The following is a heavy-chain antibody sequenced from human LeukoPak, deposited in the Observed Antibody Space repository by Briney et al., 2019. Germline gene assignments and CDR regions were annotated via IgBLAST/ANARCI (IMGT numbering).Heavy chain of an antibody. V-gene: IGHV3-23*01. CDR1: GFTLSSYA. CDR2: ISDTGNT. D-gene: IGHD3-10*01. CDR3: AKDDAWIRFGE. Sequence: PGGSLRLSCAASGFTLSSYAMSWVRQAPGKGLEWVSAISDTGNTYHADSVKGRFTISRDSSKNTLFLQMNRLRPEDAAVYFCAKDDAWIRFGEWSQGTLVTVSS. J-gene: IGHJ4*02.